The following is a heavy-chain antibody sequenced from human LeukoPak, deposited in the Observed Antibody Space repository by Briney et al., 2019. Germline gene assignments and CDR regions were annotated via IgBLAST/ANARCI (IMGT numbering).Heavy chain of an antibody. D-gene: IGHD3-10*01. CDR3: ARELWFANAPGSWLDP. Sequence: PSETLSLTCVVYGDSISSGAYSWSWIRQPPGKGLEWIGYIFHTGSTFYNPSLKSRVTISVDNSKNQFSLRLNSVTAADTAVYYRARELWFANAPGSWLDPWGQGTLVTVSS. V-gene: IGHV4-30-2*01. J-gene: IGHJ5*02. CDR1: GDSISSGAYS. CDR2: IFHTGST.